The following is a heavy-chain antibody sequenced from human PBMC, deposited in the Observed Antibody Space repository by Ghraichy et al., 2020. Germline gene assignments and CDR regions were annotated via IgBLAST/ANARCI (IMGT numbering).Heavy chain of an antibody. CDR3: ARVDYGDYTSYSH. CDR1: GYTFTGYY. Sequence: ASVKVSCKASGYTFTGYYMHWVRQAPGQGLEWMGWINPNSGGTNYAQKFQGRVTMTRDTSISTAYMELSRLRSDDTAVYYCARVDYGDYTSYSHWGQGTLVTVSS. D-gene: IGHD4-17*01. CDR2: INPNSGGT. V-gene: IGHV1-2*02. J-gene: IGHJ4*02.